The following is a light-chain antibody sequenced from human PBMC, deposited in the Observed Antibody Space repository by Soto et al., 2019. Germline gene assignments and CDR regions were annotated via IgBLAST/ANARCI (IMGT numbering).Light chain of an antibody. V-gene: IGKV3-11*01. CDR2: DAS. Sequence: DIVLTQSPATPSLSPVARATLSCKSSQSVSSYLAWYQQKPGQAPRLLIYDASNRATGIPARFSGSGSGTDFTLTIRRLEPEDFAVYYCQQRGEWPPGATVGKGKRLEI. J-gene: IGKJ5*01. CDR1: QSVSSY. CDR3: QQRGEWPPGAT.